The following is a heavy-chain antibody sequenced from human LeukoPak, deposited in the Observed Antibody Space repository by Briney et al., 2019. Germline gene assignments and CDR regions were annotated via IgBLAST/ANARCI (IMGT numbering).Heavy chain of an antibody. D-gene: IGHD5-24*01. CDR1: GFTFSSYW. Sequence: PGGSLRLSCAASGFTFSSYWMSWVRQAPGKGLEWVANIKQDGSEKYYVDSVKGRFTISRDNAKNPLYLQMNSLRAEDTAVYYCARDVKDGYADYWGQGTLVTVSS. J-gene: IGHJ4*02. CDR2: IKQDGSEK. V-gene: IGHV3-7*01. CDR3: ARDVKDGYADY.